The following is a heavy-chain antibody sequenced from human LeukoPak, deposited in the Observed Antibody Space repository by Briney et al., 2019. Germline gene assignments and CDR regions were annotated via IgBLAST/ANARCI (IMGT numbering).Heavy chain of an antibody. CDR3: ARRRVVVPAAKGTGWYFDL. D-gene: IGHD2-2*01. CDR1: GGSISSYY. J-gene: IGHJ2*01. CDR2: IYYSGST. Sequence: PSETLSFTCTVSGGSISSYYWSWIRQPPGKGLEWIGYIYYSGSTNYNPSLKSRVTISVDTSKNQFSLKLSSVTAADTAVYYCARRRVVVPAAKGTGWYFDLWGRGTLVTVSS. V-gene: IGHV4-59*12.